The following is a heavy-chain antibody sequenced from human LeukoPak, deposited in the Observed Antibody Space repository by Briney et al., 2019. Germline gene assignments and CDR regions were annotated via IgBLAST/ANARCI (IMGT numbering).Heavy chain of an antibody. V-gene: IGHV4-30-4*01. D-gene: IGHD3-10*01. CDR1: GGSISSGDNY. CDR2: IYYSGST. J-gene: IGHJ4*02. CDR3: ARVTGSGSFDY. Sequence: SQTLSLTCTVSGGSISSGDNYWSWIRQPPGKGLEWIGYIYYSGSTYYNPSLKSRVTISVDTSKNQFSLGLTSVTAADTAVYYCARVTGSGSFDYWGQGTLVTVSS.